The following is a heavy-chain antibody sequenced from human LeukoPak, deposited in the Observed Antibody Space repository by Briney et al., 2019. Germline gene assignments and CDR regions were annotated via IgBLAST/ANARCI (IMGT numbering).Heavy chain of an antibody. Sequence: GGSLRLSCAASGFTFSSYGMHWVRQAPGKGLEWVAVISNDGSNKHYGDSVKGRFTISRDNSKNTLYLQMDSLRGEDTAVYYCARFGGLRGDAFDIWGQGTMVTVSS. V-gene: IGHV3-30*03. J-gene: IGHJ3*02. D-gene: IGHD3-16*01. CDR3: ARFGGLRGDAFDI. CDR2: ISNDGSNK. CDR1: GFTFSSYG.